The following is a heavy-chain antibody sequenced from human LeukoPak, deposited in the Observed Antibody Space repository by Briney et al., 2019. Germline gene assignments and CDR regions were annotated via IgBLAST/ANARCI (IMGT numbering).Heavy chain of an antibody. CDR1: GGSISSYY. CDR2: IYYSGST. V-gene: IGHV4-59*01. CDR3: ARAVVTAIGGAFDI. D-gene: IGHD2-21*02. Sequence: PSETLSLTRTVSGGSISSYYWSWIRQPPGKGLEWIGYIYYSGSTNYNPSLKSRVTISVDTSKNQFSLKLSSVTAADTAVYYCARAVVTAIGGAFDIWGQGTMVTVSS. J-gene: IGHJ3*02.